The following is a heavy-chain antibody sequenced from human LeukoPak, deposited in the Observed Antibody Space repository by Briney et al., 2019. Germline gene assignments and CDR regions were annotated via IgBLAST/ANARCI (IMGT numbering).Heavy chain of an antibody. CDR2: IYSDDNT. J-gene: IGHJ3*02. CDR3: ARDSGASGRNAFDI. D-gene: IGHD3-10*01. V-gene: IGHV3-53*01. Sequence: GGSLRLSCAASGFTVSSNYLSWVRQAPGKGLEWVSIIYSDDNTNYADSVKGRFTISRDNSKNTLYLQMNSLRAEDTALYYCARDSGASGRNAFDIWGQGTMVTVSS. CDR1: GFTVSSNY.